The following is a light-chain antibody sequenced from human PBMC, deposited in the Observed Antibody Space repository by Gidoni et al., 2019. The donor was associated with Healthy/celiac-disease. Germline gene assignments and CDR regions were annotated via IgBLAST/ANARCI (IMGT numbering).Light chain of an antibody. CDR3: QQSYSTPLT. J-gene: IGKJ4*01. CDR2: AAS. V-gene: IGKV1-39*01. CDR1: QSISSY. Sequence: EIQMTQSQSSLSASVGDRVTITCRASQSISSYLNWYQQNQGKAPKLLIYAASSLQIGVPSRFSGSGSGTDFTLTISRLQPEDFYSCYCQQSYSTPLTFGGGTKVEIK.